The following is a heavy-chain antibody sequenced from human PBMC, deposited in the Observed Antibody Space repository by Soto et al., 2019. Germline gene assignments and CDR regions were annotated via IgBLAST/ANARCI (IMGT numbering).Heavy chain of an antibody. D-gene: IGHD3-22*01. J-gene: IGHJ3*02. CDR1: GGSISSGDYY. CDR2: IYYSGST. Sequence: SETLSLTCTVSGGSISSGDYYWSWIRQPPGKGLEWIGYIYYSGSTYYNPSLKSRVTISVDTSKNQFSLKLSSVTAADTAVYYCARGYYYDISGTTENGAFDIWGQGTMVTVSS. V-gene: IGHV4-30-4*01. CDR3: ARGYYYDISGTTENGAFDI.